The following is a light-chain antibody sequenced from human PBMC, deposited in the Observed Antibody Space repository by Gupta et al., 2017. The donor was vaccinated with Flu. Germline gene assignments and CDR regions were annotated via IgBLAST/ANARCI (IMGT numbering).Light chain of an antibody. Sequence: DIQLTQSPSSVSAFVGDRVTITCRASHVIRSRLAWYQQKEGRAPKLLISDASRLQSGVPSRFSGSGSGTDFTLTINSLQPDDFATYSCQQGNSFPLTFGGGTRVESK. CDR1: HVIRSR. CDR2: DAS. CDR3: QQGNSFPLT. V-gene: IGKV1-12*01. J-gene: IGKJ4*01.